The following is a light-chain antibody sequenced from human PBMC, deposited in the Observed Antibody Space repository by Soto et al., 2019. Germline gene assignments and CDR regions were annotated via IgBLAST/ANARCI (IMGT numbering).Light chain of an antibody. CDR1: QTISSW. CDR2: KES. Sequence: DIQMTQSPSTLSGSVGDRVTITCRASQTISSWLAWYQQKPGKAPNLLIYKESSLDSGVPSRFSGSGYGTEFTLTVRSLRTDEFATYYCIKYETYTLTVGGGTKVDIK. V-gene: IGKV1-5*03. J-gene: IGKJ4*01. CDR3: IKYETYTLT.